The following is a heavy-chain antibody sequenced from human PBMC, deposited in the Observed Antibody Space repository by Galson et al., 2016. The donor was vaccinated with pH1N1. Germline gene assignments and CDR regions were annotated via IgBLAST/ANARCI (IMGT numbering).Heavy chain of an antibody. CDR1: GYRFTSYW. D-gene: IGHD4-17*01. J-gene: IGHJ3*02. CDR3: ARQYDFGDYRGNAFDI. CDR2: VNPGGSTI. V-gene: IGHV5-51*03. Sequence: SGAEVKKPGESLKISCKASGYRFTSYWIAWVRQVPGKGLEWVGVVNPGGSTIRYGPPFQGQVTISSDKSINTAYLQWISLKASDTATYYCARQYDFGDYRGNAFDIWGQGTVVIVSS.